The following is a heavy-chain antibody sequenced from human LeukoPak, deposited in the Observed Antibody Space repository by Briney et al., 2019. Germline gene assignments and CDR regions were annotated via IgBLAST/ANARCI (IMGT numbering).Heavy chain of an antibody. J-gene: IGHJ5*02. V-gene: IGHV4-61*02. CDR2: IYTSGST. D-gene: IGHD6-13*01. Sequence: SETLSLTCTVSGGSISSGSYYWSWIRQPAGKGLEWIGRIYTSGSTNYNPSLKSRVTISVDTSKNQFSLKLSSVTAADTAVYYCARVLAAAGNNWFDPWGQGTLVTVSS. CDR1: GGSISSGSYY. CDR3: ARVLAAAGNNWFDP.